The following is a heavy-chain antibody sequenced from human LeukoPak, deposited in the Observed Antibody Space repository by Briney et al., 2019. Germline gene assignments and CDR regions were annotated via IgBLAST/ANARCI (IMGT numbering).Heavy chain of an antibody. D-gene: IGHD2-21*01. CDR3: ARRGYCGCDCRFDY. Sequence: ASETLSLTCAVSGYSISSGYYWGWIRQPPGKGLEWIGSIYHNDNTYYNASLKSRVTLSVDTSKNQFSLELSSVTAADTAVYYCARRGYCGCDCRFDYWGQGTLVTVSS. CDR2: IYHNDNT. CDR1: GYSISSGYY. J-gene: IGHJ4*02. V-gene: IGHV4-38-2*01.